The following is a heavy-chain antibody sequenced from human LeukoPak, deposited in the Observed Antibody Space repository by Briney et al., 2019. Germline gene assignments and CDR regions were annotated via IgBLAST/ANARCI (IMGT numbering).Heavy chain of an antibody. CDR1: GFTFDDYA. J-gene: IGHJ6*02. V-gene: IGHV3-43*02. CDR3: GKDNARRARLRGMDV. D-gene: IGHD5-12*01. CDR2: ISGDGGDT. Sequence: GGSLKLSCAAAGFTFDDYAMHCVRQAPGRGLEWVAVISGDGGDTYYADSVKGRFTISRDNSKNSLYLEMNRLRTEDTALYYCGKDNARRARLRGMDVWGQGTTVTVSS.